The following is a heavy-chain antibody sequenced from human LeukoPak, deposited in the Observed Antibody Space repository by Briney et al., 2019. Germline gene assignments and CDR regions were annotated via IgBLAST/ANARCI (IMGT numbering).Heavy chain of an antibody. V-gene: IGHV3-48*01. Sequence: GGSLRLSCAASGFTFSSYSMNWVRQAPGKGLEWVSYISSSSSTIYYADSVKGRFTISTDNAKNSLYLQINSRGAEDAALYYCARYSWPRPLLDYWGQGTLVTVSS. CDR3: ARYSWPRPLLDY. CDR1: GFTFSSYS. CDR2: ISSSSSTI. J-gene: IGHJ4*02. D-gene: IGHD2-15*01.